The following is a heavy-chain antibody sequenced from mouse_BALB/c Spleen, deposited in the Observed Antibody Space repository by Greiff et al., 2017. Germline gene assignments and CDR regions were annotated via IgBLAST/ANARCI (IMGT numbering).Heavy chain of an antibody. CDR3: ARWSYYFDY. CDR1: GFTFSSYG. V-gene: IGHV5-6-3*01. CDR2: INSNGGST. Sequence: EVHLVESGGGLVQPGGSLKLSCAASGFTFSSYGMSWVRQTPDKRLELVATINSNGGSTYYPDSVKGRFTISRDNAKNTLYLQMSSLKSEDTAMYYCARWSYYFDYWGQGTTLTVSS. J-gene: IGHJ2*01.